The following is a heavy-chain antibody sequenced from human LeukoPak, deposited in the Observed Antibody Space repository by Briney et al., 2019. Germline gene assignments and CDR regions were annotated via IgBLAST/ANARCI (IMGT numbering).Heavy chain of an antibody. CDR2: IKEDGSQK. Sequence: GGSLRLSCAASGFTFSRYWMSWVRQGPGKRLEWVASIKEDGSQKNYADTVKGRFTISRGNAQKSLVLQMNSLRVDDTAIYYCAREAYWGPGTLVSVSS. V-gene: IGHV3-7*01. J-gene: IGHJ4*02. CDR1: GFTFSRYW. CDR3: AREAY.